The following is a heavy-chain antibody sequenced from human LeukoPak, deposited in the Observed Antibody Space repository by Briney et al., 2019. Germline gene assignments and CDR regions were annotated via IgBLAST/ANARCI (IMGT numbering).Heavy chain of an antibody. V-gene: IGHV4-59*08. J-gene: IGHJ4*02. CDR2: IYYSGST. D-gene: IGHD6-19*01. Sequence: SETLSLTCTVSGGSISSYYWSWIRQPPGKGLEWIGYIYYSGSTNYNPSLKSRVTISVDTSKNQFSLKLSSVTAADTAVYYCARHALAVAGNFDDWGQGTPVTVSS. CDR1: GGSISSYY. CDR3: ARHALAVAGNFDD.